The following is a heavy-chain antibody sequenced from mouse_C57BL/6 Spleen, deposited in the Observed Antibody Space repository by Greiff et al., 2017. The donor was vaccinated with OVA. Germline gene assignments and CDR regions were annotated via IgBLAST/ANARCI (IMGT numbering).Heavy chain of an antibody. J-gene: IGHJ2*01. CDR3: ARFRGYDDY. V-gene: IGHV3-6*01. Sequence: EVKLQESGPGLVKPSQSLSLTCSVTGYSITSGYYWNWIRQFPGNKLEWMGYISYDGSNNYNPSLKNRISITRDTSKNQFFLKLNSVTTEDTATYYCARFRGYDDYWGQGTTLTVSS. CDR1: GYSITSGYY. D-gene: IGHD2-2*01. CDR2: ISYDGSN.